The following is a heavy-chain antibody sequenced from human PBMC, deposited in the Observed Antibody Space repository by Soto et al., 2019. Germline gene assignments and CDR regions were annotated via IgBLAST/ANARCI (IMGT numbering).Heavy chain of an antibody. D-gene: IGHD3-3*02. CDR1: GFKFREFG. V-gene: IGHV3-33*05. CDR2: ISYDGSD. CDR3: ARRCNYRLAF. Sequence: QMQLVESGGGVVQPGGSLRLSCAASGFKFREFGMHWVRQAPGKGREGVALISYDGSDYADSVKSRFTISRDDSRDTLYLHMGNVRGAATGVYYCARRCNYRLAFGGQGTPAAVSS. J-gene: IGHJ4*02.